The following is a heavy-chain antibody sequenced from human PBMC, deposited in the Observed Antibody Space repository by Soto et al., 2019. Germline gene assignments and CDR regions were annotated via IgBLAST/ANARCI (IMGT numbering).Heavy chain of an antibody. D-gene: IGHD5-12*01. CDR2: IRSKRYGRTP. V-gene: IGHV3-49*05. CDR1: GFNFADYA. J-gene: IGHJ4*02. Sequence: EVQLVEWGGDLVKPGGSLRLSCTGSGFNFADYALTWLRQAPGKGLEWVGFIRSKRYGRTPEYAAAVKGRFSISRDDSRITAYLDMNSLKAQYIAVYYCTGVARNGYVSPFAYVGQGTLVTVSS. CDR3: TGVARNGYVSPFAY.